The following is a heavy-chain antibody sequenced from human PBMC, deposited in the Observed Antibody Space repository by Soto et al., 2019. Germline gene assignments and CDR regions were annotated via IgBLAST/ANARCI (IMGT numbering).Heavy chain of an antibody. J-gene: IGHJ4*02. CDR1: GLSFTNTW. CDR2: IKTKTDGGTT. Sequence: EVQLVESGGGLITPGGSLRLSCAVSGLSFTNTWMHWVRQVPGKGLEWVGRIKTKTDGGTTDYAAPVKGRFTISREDSKNTLYLQMNSLKTEDTAVYYSTTGQSYWGQGTLVTVSS. CDR3: TTGQSY. V-gene: IGHV3-15*07.